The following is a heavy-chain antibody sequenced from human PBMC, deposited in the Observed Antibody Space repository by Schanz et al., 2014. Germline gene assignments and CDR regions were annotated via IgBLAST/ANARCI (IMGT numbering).Heavy chain of an antibody. Sequence: EVQLVESGGGLVQPGGSLRLSCAASGFTFSYYGMTWVRQAPGKGLEWVSTIGGSGGTTYYADSVRGRFTISRDNSKNTLFLQMNSLRAEDTAVYYCAKVWKDHRIAGRPGWSDGMDVWGQGTTVTVSS. V-gene: IGHV3-23*04. CDR1: GFTFSYYG. D-gene: IGHD6-6*01. CDR3: AKVWKDHRIAGRPGWSDGMDV. J-gene: IGHJ6*02. CDR2: IGGSGGTT.